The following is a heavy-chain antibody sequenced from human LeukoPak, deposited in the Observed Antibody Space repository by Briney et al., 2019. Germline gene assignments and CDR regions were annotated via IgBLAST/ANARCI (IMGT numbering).Heavy chain of an antibody. V-gene: IGHV3-20*04. Sequence: TGGSLRLSCTASGFAFDEHGMSWVRQVPGKGLEWVSGINWSGGSTGYADPLRGRFTISRDNAKNSLYLQMDSLRAEDTALYYCARAPITSPFYFDYWGQGTLVTVS. CDR3: ARAPITSPFYFDY. J-gene: IGHJ4*02. D-gene: IGHD2-2*01. CDR1: GFAFDEHG. CDR2: INWSGGST.